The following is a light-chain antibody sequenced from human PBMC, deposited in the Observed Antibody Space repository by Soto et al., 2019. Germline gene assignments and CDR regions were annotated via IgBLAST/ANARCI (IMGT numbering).Light chain of an antibody. CDR1: QSVSSSY. J-gene: IGKJ4*01. V-gene: IGKV3-20*01. CDR3: QQYGSSPPLT. CDR2: GAS. Sequence: EIVLTQSPGTLSLSPGERATLSCRASQSVSSSYLAWYQQKPGQAPRLLIYGASSRATGIPDRFSGSGSGTDFILTISRLEPEDLAVYYCQQYGSSPPLTFGGGTKVEIK.